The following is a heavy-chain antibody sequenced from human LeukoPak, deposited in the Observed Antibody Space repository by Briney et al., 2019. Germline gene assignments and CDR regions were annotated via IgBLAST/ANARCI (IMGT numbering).Heavy chain of an antibody. Sequence: SETRSLTCTVSGGSISSYYWSWIRQPPGKGLEWIGYIHYSGGITYYNLSLKSRVTISVDTSKNQFSLSLSSVTAADTAVYYCASGRQQLAHYGMDVWGQGTTVTVSS. D-gene: IGHD6-13*01. J-gene: IGHJ6*02. CDR1: GGSISSYY. CDR2: IHYSGGIT. CDR3: ASGRQQLAHYGMDV. V-gene: IGHV4-59*01.